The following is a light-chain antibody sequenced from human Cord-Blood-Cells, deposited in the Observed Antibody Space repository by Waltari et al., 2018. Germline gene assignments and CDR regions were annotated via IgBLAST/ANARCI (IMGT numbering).Light chain of an antibody. Sequence: QSALTQPASVSGSPGQSITISCTGTSSDVGSYNLVSWYQQHPGKAPKLMIYEGSKLPSGVPNLFSGSNAGNTAYLTISGLQAEDDADYYCCSYACSSTFYVFGTGTKVTVL. J-gene: IGLJ1*01. CDR3: CSYACSSTFYV. CDR1: SSDVGSYNL. CDR2: EGS. V-gene: IGLV2-23*03.